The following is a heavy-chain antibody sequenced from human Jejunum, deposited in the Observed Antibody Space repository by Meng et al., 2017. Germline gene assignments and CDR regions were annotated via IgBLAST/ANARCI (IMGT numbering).Heavy chain of an antibody. Sequence: QVQLVQSGSELKKPGASVKVSCKASGYTFTKYAIHWVRQAPGQGFEWVGWINTDTGIPTYAHGFTGRFVFSLDTSVSTAYLQISSLKSEDTGVYYCVSGQYSRDWYYGHRGQGTLVTVSS. CDR2: INTDTGIP. CDR1: GYTFTKYA. D-gene: IGHD6-19*01. V-gene: IGHV7-4-1*02. J-gene: IGHJ4*02. CDR3: VSGQYSRDWYYGH.